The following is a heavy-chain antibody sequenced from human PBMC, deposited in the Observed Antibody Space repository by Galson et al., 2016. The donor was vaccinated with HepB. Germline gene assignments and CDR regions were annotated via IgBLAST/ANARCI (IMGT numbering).Heavy chain of an antibody. CDR3: ARPTNDAYEYDSSGFSY. J-gene: IGHJ4*02. D-gene: IGHD3-22*01. V-gene: IGHV5-51*01. CDR1: GYTFNDYW. Sequence: QSGAEVKKPGESLKISCRGSGYTFNDYWIAWVRQVPGKGLEYMGMIFPDDFDTRYSPSFQGHVTISVDRSTKTAYLQWTSLRASDTATYFCARPTNDAYEYDSSGFSYWGQGTRVIVSP. CDR2: IFPDDFDT.